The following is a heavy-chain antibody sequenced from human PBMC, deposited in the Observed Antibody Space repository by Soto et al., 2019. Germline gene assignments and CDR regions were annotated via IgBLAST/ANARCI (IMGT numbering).Heavy chain of an antibody. D-gene: IGHD3-10*01. Sequence: QVQLMQSGAEVKKPGSSVKVSCKASGGTFSSLAISWVRQAPGQGLEWMGGLVPVFGTANYAQKFQDRVTITADKSTSTSYMELGSLRSEDTAVYYCARSPGVFDYWGQGPLVTVSS. J-gene: IGHJ4*02. CDR2: LVPVFGTA. V-gene: IGHV1-69*06. CDR3: ARSPGVFDY. CDR1: GGTFSSLA.